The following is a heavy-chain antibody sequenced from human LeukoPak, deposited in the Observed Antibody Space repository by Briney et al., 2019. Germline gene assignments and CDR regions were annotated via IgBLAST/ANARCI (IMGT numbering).Heavy chain of an antibody. V-gene: IGHV4-61*01. D-gene: IGHD2-2*01. Sequence: SETLSLTCTVSGGSISSGSYYWSWIRQPPGKGLEWIGYIYYSGSANYNPSLKSRVTISVDTSKNQFSLKLSSVTAADTAVYYCARMVVVVPAANYYYGMDVWGQGTTVTVSS. J-gene: IGHJ6*02. CDR2: IYYSGSA. CDR1: GGSISSGSYY. CDR3: ARMVVVVPAANYYYGMDV.